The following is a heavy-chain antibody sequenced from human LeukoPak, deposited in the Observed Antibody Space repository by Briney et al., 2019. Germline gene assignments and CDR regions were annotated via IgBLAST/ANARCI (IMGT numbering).Heavy chain of an antibody. J-gene: IGHJ4*02. CDR2: ISSSSSYI. Sequence: GGSLRLSCAASGLTFSSYSMNWVRQAPGKGLEWVSSISSSSSYIYYADAVKGRFTISRDNAKNSLYLQMNSLRAEDTAVYYCARGNSPSEYEMWGQGTLVTVSS. V-gene: IGHV3-21*01. CDR3: ARGNSPSEYEM. CDR1: GLTFSSYS. D-gene: IGHD2/OR15-2a*01.